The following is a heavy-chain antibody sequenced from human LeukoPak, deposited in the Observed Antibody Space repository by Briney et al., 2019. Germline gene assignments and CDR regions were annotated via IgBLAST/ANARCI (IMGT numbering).Heavy chain of an antibody. CDR1: GGSISSYY. CDR3: ARGSGSSWPIYYYYYMDV. Sequence: SETLSLTCTVSGGSISSYYWSWIRQPPGKGLEWIGYIYYSGSTNYNPSLKSRVTISVDTSKNQFSLKLSSVTAADTAVYYCARGSGSSWPIYYYYYMDVWGKGTTVTVSS. D-gene: IGHD6-13*01. V-gene: IGHV4-59*01. CDR2: IYYSGST. J-gene: IGHJ6*03.